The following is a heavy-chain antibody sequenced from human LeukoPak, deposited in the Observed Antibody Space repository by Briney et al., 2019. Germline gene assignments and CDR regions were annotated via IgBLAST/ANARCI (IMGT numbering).Heavy chain of an antibody. J-gene: IGHJ6*02. CDR2: IYYSGST. Sequence: SETLSLTCTISGGSISSSSYYWGWIRQPPGKGLEWIGSIYYSGSTYYNPSLKSRVTTSVDTSKNQFSLKLSSVTAADTAVYYCATSSDGDYYYYYGMDVWGQGTTITVSS. CDR1: GGSISSSSYY. D-gene: IGHD4-17*01. V-gene: IGHV4-39*07. CDR3: ATSSDGDYYYYYGMDV.